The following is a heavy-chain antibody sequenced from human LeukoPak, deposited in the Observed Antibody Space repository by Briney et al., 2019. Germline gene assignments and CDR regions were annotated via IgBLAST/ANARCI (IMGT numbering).Heavy chain of an antibody. CDR3: ARDNSAGEIAWWFDP. J-gene: IGHJ5*02. Sequence: ASVTVSFKASGYTFINNWMHWVRQAPGQGLEWVGLINPTGTTTLYAPKFQGRVTLTRDMSTSTDYMELRNLKSEDTAIYYCARDNSAGEIAWWFDPWGQGTLVTVSS. D-gene: IGHD2-21*01. CDR1: GYTFINNW. CDR2: INPTGTTT. V-gene: IGHV1-46*01.